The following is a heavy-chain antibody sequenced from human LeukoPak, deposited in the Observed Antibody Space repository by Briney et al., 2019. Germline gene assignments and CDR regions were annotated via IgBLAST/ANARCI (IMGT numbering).Heavy chain of an antibody. Sequence: PGGSLRLSCAASGFTFSSYSMNWVRQAPGKGLEWVSSISSSSSYIYYADSVKGRFTISRDNAKNSLYLQMNSLSAEDTAVYYCARDVAAAGLFDYWGQGTLVTVSS. D-gene: IGHD6-13*01. J-gene: IGHJ4*02. V-gene: IGHV3-21*01. CDR2: ISSSSSYI. CDR1: GFTFSSYS. CDR3: ARDVAAAGLFDY.